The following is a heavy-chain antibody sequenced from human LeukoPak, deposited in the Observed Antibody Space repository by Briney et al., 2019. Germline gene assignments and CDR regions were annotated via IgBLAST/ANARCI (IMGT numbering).Heavy chain of an antibody. V-gene: IGHV3-23*01. CDR2: IIGNAATT. Sequence: PGGSLRLSCTASGFTFGTYAMNWVRQAPGKGLQLVALIIGNAATTAYADSVKGRFTISRDNSKNTLYLQMDSLRVEDTAVYYCVKDRTPDGYYSVDYWGQGILVTVSS. CDR3: VKDRTPDGYYSVDY. CDR1: GFTFGTYA. J-gene: IGHJ4*02. D-gene: IGHD3-3*01.